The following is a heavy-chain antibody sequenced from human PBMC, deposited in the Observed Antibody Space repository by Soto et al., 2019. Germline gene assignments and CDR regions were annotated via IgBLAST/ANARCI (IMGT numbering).Heavy chain of an antibody. V-gene: IGHV3-21*01. Sequence: GGSLRPSCAASGFTFSSYSMNWVRQAPGKGLEWVSSISSSSTYIYYADSVKGRFTISRDNAKNSLYLQMNSLRAEDTAVYFCAREKTYIAFDYWGQGTLVTVSS. CDR3: AREKTYIAFDY. J-gene: IGHJ4*02. CDR1: GFTFSSYS. CDR2: ISSSSTYI.